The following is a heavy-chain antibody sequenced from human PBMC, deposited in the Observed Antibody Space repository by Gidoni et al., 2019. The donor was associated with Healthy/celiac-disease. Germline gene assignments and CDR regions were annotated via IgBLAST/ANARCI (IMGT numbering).Heavy chain of an antibody. CDR3: TSINPGDDYYYYYGMDV. Sequence: EVQLVESAGGLVMPGLSLRLSCTASGLLLGDYAMSWFRQAPGKGLEWVGFIRSKAYGGTTEYAASVKGRFTISRDDSKSIAYLQMNSLKTEDTAVYYCTSINPGDDYYYYYGMDVWGQGTTVTVSS. J-gene: IGHJ6*02. CDR1: GLLLGDYA. CDR2: IRSKAYGGTT. V-gene: IGHV3-49*05. D-gene: IGHD3-16*01.